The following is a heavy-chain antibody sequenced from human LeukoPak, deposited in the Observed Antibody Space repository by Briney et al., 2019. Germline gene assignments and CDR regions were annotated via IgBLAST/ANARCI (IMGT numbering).Heavy chain of an antibody. J-gene: IGHJ3*02. CDR2: ISGSGSST. V-gene: IGHV3-23*01. CDR1: GFTFSSNT. Sequence: PGGSLRLSCAASGFTFSSNTMSWVRQAPGRGLEWVSVISGSGSSTYYADSVKGRFTISRDNSKNTLYLQMNSLRAEDTAVYYCARDGGQLLSPGDAFDIWGQGTMVTVSS. CDR3: ARDGGQLLSPGDAFDI. D-gene: IGHD2-2*01.